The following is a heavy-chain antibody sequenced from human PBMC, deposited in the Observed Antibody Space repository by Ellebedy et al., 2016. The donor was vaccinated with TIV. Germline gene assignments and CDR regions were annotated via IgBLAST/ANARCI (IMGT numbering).Heavy chain of an antibody. CDR3: VGPHWLVYS. CDR2: IRQDGSDK. D-gene: IGHD3-9*01. CDR1: GFTFSDHW. V-gene: IGHV3-7*03. J-gene: IGHJ4*02. Sequence: GESLKISCAASGFTFSDHWMSWVRQAPGKGPEWVANIRQDGSDKNYVDSVKGRFTISRDNAKSLLYLQMNSLGAEDTAVYYCVGPHWLVYSWGQGTLVTVSS.